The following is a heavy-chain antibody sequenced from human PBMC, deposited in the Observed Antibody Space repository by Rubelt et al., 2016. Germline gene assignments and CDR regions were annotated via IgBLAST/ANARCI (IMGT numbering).Heavy chain of an antibody. J-gene: IGHJ4*02. V-gene: IGHV4-59*01. D-gene: IGHD2-2*01. CDR1: GGSINSYY. CDR2: IYDTGFT. Sequence: QVQLQESGPGLVKPSETLSLTCTVSGGSINSYYWSWIRQPAGKGLEWVGYIYDTGFTNFNPSRKSPVTISLDTSKNHFSLKLSSVTAADTAVYYCARNLDQLALYFDYWGQGTLVSVSS. CDR3: ARNLDQLALYFDY.